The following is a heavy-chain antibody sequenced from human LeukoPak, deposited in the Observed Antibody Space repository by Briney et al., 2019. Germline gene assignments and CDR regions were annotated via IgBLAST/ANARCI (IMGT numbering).Heavy chain of an antibody. CDR1: GYSISSGYF. D-gene: IGHD3-16*01. CDR2: INHSGST. Sequence: SETLSLTCTVSGYSISSGYFWGWIRQPPGKGLEWIGEINHSGSTNYNPSLKSRVTISVDTSKNQFSLKLSSVTAADTAVYYCARAKGYVWGSSTYYFDYWGQGTLVTVSS. J-gene: IGHJ4*02. V-gene: IGHV4-38-2*02. CDR3: ARAKGYVWGSSTYYFDY.